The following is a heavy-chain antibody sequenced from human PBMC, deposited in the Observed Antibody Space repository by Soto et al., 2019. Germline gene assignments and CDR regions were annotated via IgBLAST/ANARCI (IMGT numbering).Heavy chain of an antibody. J-gene: IGHJ4*02. D-gene: IGHD3-10*01. CDR1: GGSINNNHYY. CDR3: ARSRGVFRSTDS. CDR2: ISYSGTT. Sequence: PSETLSLTCSVSGGSINNNHYYWGWVRQPPGKGLEWIASISYSGTTYYNPSLKSRVTKSIDTSRNQFSLKVTSVTAADTAVYYCARSRGVFRSTDSWGQGTLVTVSS. V-gene: IGHV4-39*01.